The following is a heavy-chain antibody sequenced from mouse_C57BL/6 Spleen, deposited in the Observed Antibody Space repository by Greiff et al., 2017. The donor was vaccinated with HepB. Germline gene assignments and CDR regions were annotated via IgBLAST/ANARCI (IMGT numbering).Heavy chain of an antibody. CDR3: ARSGRGGSRALWYFDV. D-gene: IGHD1-1*01. J-gene: IGHJ1*03. CDR2: IDPSDSYT. V-gene: IGHV1-50*01. CDR1: GYTFTSYW. Sequence: QVQLQQPGAELVKPGASVKLSCKASGYTFTSYWMQWVKQRPGQGLEWIGEIDPSDSYTNYNQKFKGKATLTVDTSSSTAYMQLSSLTSEDSAVYYCARSGRGGSRALWYFDVWGTGTTVTVSS.